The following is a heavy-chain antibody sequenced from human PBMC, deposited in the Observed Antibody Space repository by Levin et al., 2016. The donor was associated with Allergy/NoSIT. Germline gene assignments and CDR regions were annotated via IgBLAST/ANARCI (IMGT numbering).Heavy chain of an antibody. CDR1: GFTVSSNY. Sequence: GESLKISCAASGFTVSSNYMSWVRQAPGKGLEWVSVIYSGGSTYYADSVKGRFTISRDNSKNTLYLQMNSLRAEDTAVYYCARGSNLHRRVLVYFDYWGQGTLVTVSS. V-gene: IGHV3-66*02. J-gene: IGHJ4*02. CDR2: IYSGGST. CDR3: ARGSNLHRRVLVYFDY. D-gene: IGHD6-6*01.